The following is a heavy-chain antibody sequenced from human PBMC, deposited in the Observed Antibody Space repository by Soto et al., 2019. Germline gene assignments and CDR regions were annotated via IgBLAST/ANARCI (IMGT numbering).Heavy chain of an antibody. CDR2: ITSSGTTV. CDR1: GFTFSSYS. D-gene: IGHD6-13*01. V-gene: IGHV3-48*02. J-gene: IGHJ4*02. CDR3: ARGSSNWAYYFDF. Sequence: EVHLVESGGGLVQPGGSLRLSCAASGFTFSSYSLNWVRQAPGKGLEWVSYITSSGTTVYYADSVRGRFTISRDNAKNSLYLQMTSLRDDDTAAYYCARGSSNWAYYFDFWGQGSLVTVSS.